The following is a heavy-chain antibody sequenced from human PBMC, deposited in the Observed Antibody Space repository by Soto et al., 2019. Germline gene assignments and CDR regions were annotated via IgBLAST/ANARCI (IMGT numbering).Heavy chain of an antibody. CDR3: GKDPWQLGL. V-gene: IGHV3-30*18. D-gene: IGHD3-10*01. J-gene: IGHJ4*02. Sequence: GGSLRLSCAASGFTFSSYGMHWVRQAPGKGLEWVAVISYDGSNKYYADSVKGRFTISRDNSKNTLYLQMNSLRAEDTAVYYWGKDPWQLGLGGRGPRVT. CDR1: GFTFSSYG. CDR2: ISYDGSNK.